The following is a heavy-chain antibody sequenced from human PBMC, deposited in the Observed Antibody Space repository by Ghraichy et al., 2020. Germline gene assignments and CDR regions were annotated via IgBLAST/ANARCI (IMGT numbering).Heavy chain of an antibody. Sequence: SETLSLTCTVSGGSISSYYWSWIRQPPGKGLEWIGYIYYSGSTNYNPSLKSRVTISVDTSKNQFSLKLSSVTAADTAVYYCAREDSSGWYDYFDYWGQGTLVTVSS. D-gene: IGHD6-19*01. CDR2: IYYSGST. CDR1: GGSISSYY. J-gene: IGHJ4*02. CDR3: AREDSSGWYDYFDY. V-gene: IGHV4-59*01.